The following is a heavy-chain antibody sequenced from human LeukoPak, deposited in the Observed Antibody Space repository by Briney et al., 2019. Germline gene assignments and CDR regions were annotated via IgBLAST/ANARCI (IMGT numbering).Heavy chain of an antibody. CDR1: GIAVIGNY. Sequence: GGSLTLSCAASGIAVIGNYMSWVRQPPGKGLEWVSFISINTDTFYADSVRGRFTISRDSSKNTLFLQMNSLRDEDSAVYYCAIAQSWDELFDTWGQGTLVTVSS. CDR2: ISINTDT. D-gene: IGHD1-26*01. J-gene: IGHJ5*02. V-gene: IGHV3-53*01. CDR3: AIAQSWDELFDT.